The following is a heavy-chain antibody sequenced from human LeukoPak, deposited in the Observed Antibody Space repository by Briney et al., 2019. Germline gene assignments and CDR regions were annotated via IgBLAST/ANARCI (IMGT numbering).Heavy chain of an antibody. V-gene: IGHV4-39*07. CDR3: ARDQGYYYYYMDV. J-gene: IGHJ6*03. Sequence: SETLSLTCTVSGGSISSSSYYWGWIRQPPGKGLEWIGSIYYSGSTYYNPSLKSRVTISVDTSKNQFSLKLSSVTAADTAVYYYARDQGYYYYYMDVWGKGTTVTVSS. CDR2: IYYSGST. CDR1: GGSISSSSYY.